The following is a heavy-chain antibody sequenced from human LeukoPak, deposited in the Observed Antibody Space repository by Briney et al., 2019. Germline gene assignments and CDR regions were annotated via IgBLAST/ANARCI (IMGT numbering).Heavy chain of an antibody. J-gene: IGHJ4*02. Sequence: PSETLSLTCTVSGYSISSGYYWGWIRQPPGKGLEWIGSIYHSGSTYYNPSLKSRVTISVDTSKNQFSLKLSSVTDAATAVYYCARGAYGSGSYYLIADIKIDYWGQGTLVTVSS. CDR3: ARGAYGSGSYYLIADIKIDY. CDR2: IYHSGST. CDR1: GYSISSGYY. V-gene: IGHV4-38-2*02. D-gene: IGHD3-10*01.